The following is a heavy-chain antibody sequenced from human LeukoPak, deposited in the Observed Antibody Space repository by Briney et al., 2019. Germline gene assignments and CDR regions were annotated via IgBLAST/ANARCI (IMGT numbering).Heavy chain of an antibody. Sequence: GGSLRLSCAASGFTFDDYPMHWVRQAPGKGLEWVSLISWDGDSTYYADSVKGRFTISRDNSKNSLYLQMNSLKTEDTALYYCAKGFRSRWLQLRPTDPFDYWGQGTLVTVSS. D-gene: IGHD5-24*01. CDR2: ISWDGDST. J-gene: IGHJ4*02. V-gene: IGHV3-43*01. CDR1: GFTFDDYP. CDR3: AKGFRSRWLQLRPTDPFDY.